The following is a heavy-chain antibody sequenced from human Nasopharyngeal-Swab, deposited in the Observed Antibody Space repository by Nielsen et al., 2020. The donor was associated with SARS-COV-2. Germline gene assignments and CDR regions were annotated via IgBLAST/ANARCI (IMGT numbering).Heavy chain of an antibody. J-gene: IGHJ6*03. V-gene: IGHV6-1*01. Sequence: SETLSLTCAISGDSVSSSSAAWNWIRQSPSRGLEWLGRTYYRSKWYNDYAVSVKSRITINPDTSKNQFSLHLNSVTPEDTAVYYCARARGAYGNYYYMDIWGKGTTVTVSS. CDR1: GDSVSSSSAA. CDR2: TYYRSKWYN. D-gene: IGHD4-17*01. CDR3: ARARGAYGNYYYMDI.